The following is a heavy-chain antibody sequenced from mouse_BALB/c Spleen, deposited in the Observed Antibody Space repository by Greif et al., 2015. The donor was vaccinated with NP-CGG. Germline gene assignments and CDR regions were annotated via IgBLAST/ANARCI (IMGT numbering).Heavy chain of an antibody. J-gene: IGHJ3*01. V-gene: IGHV1-9*01. Sequence: QVQLQQSGAELMKPGASVKISCKATGYTFSSYWIERVKQRPGHGLEWIGEILPGSGSTNYNEKFKGKATFTADTSSNTAYMQLSGLTSEDSSVYYCAREGGNWGCAYWGQGTLVAVSA. CDR1: GYTFSSYW. D-gene: IGHD4-1*01. CDR3: AREGGNWGCAY. CDR2: ILPGSGST.